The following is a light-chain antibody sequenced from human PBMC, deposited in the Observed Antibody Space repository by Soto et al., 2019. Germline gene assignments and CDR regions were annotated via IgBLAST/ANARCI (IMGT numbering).Light chain of an antibody. J-gene: IGLJ1*01. CDR1: SSNIGAGYD. CDR2: GNS. V-gene: IGLV1-40*01. Sequence: SVRTQPPSVSVAPGQRVTISCTGSSSNIGAGYDVHWYQQLPGTAPKLLIYGNSNRPSGVPDRFSGSKSGTSASLAITGLQAEDEADYYCQSYDSSLSGYVFGTGTKVTVL. CDR3: QSYDSSLSGYV.